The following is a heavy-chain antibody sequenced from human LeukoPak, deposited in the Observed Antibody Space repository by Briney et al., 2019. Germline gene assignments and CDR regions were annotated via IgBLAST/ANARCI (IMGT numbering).Heavy chain of an antibody. V-gene: IGHV1-18*01. Sequence: ASVKVSCKASGYTFTSYGISWVRQAPGQGLEWMGWISAYSGNTNYAQKLQGRVTMTTDTSTSTAYMELRSLRSDDTAVYYCARGGLGAPSTSNWFDPWGQGTLVTVSS. CDR3: ARGGLGAPSTSNWFDP. CDR1: GYTFTSYG. CDR2: ISAYSGNT. D-gene: IGHD2/OR15-2a*01. J-gene: IGHJ5*02.